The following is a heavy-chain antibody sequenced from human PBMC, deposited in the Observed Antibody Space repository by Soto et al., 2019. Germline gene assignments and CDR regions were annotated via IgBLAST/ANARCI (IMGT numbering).Heavy chain of an antibody. Sequence: SVKVSCKASGGTFSSYAISWGRQAPGQGLEGMGGIIPIFGTANYAQKFQGRVTITADESTSTAYMELSSLRSEDTAVYYCARRYSSSWYSDYYYYGMDVWGQGTTVTVSS. J-gene: IGHJ6*02. CDR3: ARRYSSSWYSDYYYYGMDV. CDR2: IIPIFGTA. D-gene: IGHD6-13*01. CDR1: GGTFSSYA. V-gene: IGHV1-69*13.